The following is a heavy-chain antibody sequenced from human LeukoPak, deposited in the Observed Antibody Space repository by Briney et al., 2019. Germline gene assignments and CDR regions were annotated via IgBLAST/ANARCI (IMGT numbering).Heavy chain of an antibody. Sequence: PGGSLRLSCAASGFTFSSYATDWVRQAPGKGLEWVSSISSSSTYIYYADSMKGRFTVSRDNAKKSLFLQMNSLRAEDTAGYYCARVDDFGYSYGSVYWGQGSLVTVSS. V-gene: IGHV3-21*01. CDR3: ARVDDFGYSYGSVY. D-gene: IGHD5-18*01. CDR1: GFTFSSYA. CDR2: ISSSSTYI. J-gene: IGHJ4*02.